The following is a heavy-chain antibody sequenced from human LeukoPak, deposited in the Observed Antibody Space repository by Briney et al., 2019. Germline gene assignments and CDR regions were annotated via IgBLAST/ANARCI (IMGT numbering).Heavy chain of an antibody. V-gene: IGHV1-18*01. CDR3: AKDLWNSHAAPASNDY. CDR1: GYTFTNYG. CDR2: ISAYNGNT. D-gene: IGHD1-7*01. Sequence: GASVKVSCTASGYTFTNYGITWVRQATGHGLEWMGWISAYNGNTNYAQNFQGRVTMTTDTSTSTAYMELRSLRSDDTALYYCAKDLWNSHAAPASNDYWGQGTLVTVSS. J-gene: IGHJ4*02.